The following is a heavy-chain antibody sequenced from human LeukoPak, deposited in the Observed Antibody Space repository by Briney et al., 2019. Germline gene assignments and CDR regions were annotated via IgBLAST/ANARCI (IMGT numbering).Heavy chain of an antibody. CDR3: AKHQHLISGSLDY. V-gene: IGHV3-23*01. CDR1: GFTFSSYA. J-gene: IGHJ4*02. Sequence: GGSLRPSCAASGFTFSSYAMSWVRQAPGKGLEWVSAISGSGGSTYYADSVKGRFTISRDNSKNTLYLQMNSLRAEDTAVYYCAKHQHLISGSLDYWGQGTLVTVSS. D-gene: IGHD1-26*01. CDR2: ISGSGGST.